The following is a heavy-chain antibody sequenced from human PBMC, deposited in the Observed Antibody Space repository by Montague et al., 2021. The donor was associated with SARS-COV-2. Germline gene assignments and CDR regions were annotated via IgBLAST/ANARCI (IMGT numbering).Heavy chain of an antibody. J-gene: IGHJ5*02. CDR1: GGSISSSNW. Sequence: SETLSLTCAVSGGSISSSNWWSWVRQPPGKGLEWIGEIYHSGSTNYNPSLKSRVTISVDKSENQFSLKLGSVTAADTAVYYCATSSYDFWSGYTQGDNWFDPWGQGTLVTVSS. CDR2: IYHSGST. V-gene: IGHV4-4*02. CDR3: ATSSYDFWSGYTQGDNWFDP. D-gene: IGHD3-3*01.